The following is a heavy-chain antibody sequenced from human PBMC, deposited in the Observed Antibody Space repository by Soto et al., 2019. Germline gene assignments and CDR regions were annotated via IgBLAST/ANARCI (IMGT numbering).Heavy chain of an antibody. J-gene: IGHJ4*02. CDR3: SKDRNRWLRFDLGY. Sequence: EVQLLESGGGLVQPGGSLRLSCAASGFTFNSCAMSLVRQAPGKGLEWVSSITGSAGSTYYADSVKGRFTISRDNSKNTLYLQMNSLRAEDTAVYYCSKDRNRWLRFDLGYWGQGTLVSVSS. D-gene: IGHD5-12*01. V-gene: IGHV3-23*01. CDR2: ITGSAGST. CDR1: GFTFNSCA.